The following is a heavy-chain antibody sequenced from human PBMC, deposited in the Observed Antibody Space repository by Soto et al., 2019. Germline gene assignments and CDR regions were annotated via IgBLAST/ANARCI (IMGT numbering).Heavy chain of an antibody. J-gene: IGHJ4*02. CDR2: IYYSGST. CDR1: GGSISSGGYY. CDR3: ARAVVGTVTPYPDY. D-gene: IGHD4-17*01. V-gene: IGHV4-31*03. Sequence: QVQLQESGPGLVKPSQTLSLTCTVSGGSISSGGYYWSWIRQHPGKGLEWIGYIYYSGSTYYNPSLQSRVTISVDTSENQFSLKLSSVTAADMAVYYCARAVVGTVTPYPDYWGQGTQVTVSS.